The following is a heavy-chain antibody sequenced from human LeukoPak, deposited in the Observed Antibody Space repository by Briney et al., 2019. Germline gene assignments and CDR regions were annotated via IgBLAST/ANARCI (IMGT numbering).Heavy chain of an antibody. V-gene: IGHV1-24*01. D-gene: IGHD3-22*01. CDR3: AAANFYDSYGYYRRYFHH. CDR2: FNPEDGET. CDR1: GYTLTELS. J-gene: IGHJ1*01. Sequence: GASVKVSCKVSGYTLTELSMHWVRQAPGKGLEWMGGFNPEDGETIYAQKFQGRVSMTEDTSTDTTYMELGSLRSEDTAVYYCAAANFYDSYGYYRRYFHHWGQGTLVTVSS.